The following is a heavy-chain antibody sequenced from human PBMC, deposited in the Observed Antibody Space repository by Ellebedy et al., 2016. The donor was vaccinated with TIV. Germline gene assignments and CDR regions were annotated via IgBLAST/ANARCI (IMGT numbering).Heavy chain of an antibody. CDR2: ITGSGGRT. J-gene: IGHJ4*02. CDR3: AKVARGTDAYCRRQTCYGGVDH. D-gene: IGHD2-15*01. V-gene: IGHV3-23*01. Sequence: GESLKISXAASGFSFDDYGMHWVRQAPGKGLEWVSAITGSGGRTTYADSVKGRFTISRDNSRNTPFLQMNRLRDEDTARYYCAKVARGTDAYCRRQTCYGGVDHWGQGTLVSVSS. CDR1: GFSFDDYG.